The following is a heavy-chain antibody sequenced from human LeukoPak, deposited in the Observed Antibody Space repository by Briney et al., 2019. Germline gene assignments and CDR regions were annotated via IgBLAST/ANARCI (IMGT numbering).Heavy chain of an antibody. D-gene: IGHD2-2*01. V-gene: IGHV3-23*01. Sequence: GGSLRLSCAASGFTFSSYAMSWVRQAPGKGLEWFSAISGSGGSTYYADSVKGRFTVSRDNSKNTLYLQMTSLRAEDTAVYFCAAQIVVPAAIADYWGQGTLVTVSS. CDR3: AAQIVVPAAIADY. CDR1: GFTFSSYA. J-gene: IGHJ4*02. CDR2: ISGSGGST.